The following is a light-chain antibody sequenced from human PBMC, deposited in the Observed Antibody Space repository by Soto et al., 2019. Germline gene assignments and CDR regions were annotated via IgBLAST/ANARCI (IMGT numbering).Light chain of an antibody. CDR3: SSYTGSNNFQV. V-gene: IGLV2-8*01. Sequence: QSALTQPPSASGSPGQSVTISCTGTSSDVAGYNYVSWYQQHPGKAPKLMIYEVNKRPSGVPDRFSGSKSGNTASLTVSGLQAEDEADYYCSSYTGSNNFQVFGGGTKLTVL. CDR2: EVN. J-gene: IGLJ2*01. CDR1: SSDVAGYNY.